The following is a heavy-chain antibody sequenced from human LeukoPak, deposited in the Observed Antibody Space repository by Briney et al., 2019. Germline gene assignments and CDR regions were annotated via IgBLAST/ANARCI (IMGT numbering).Heavy chain of an antibody. CDR2: ISYDGSNK. CDR1: GFTFSSYA. CDR3: AGAVDYDILTGYYIRIVPLLD. Sequence: GGSLRLSCAASGFTFSSYAMHWVRQAPGKGLEWVAVISYDGSNKYYADSVKGRFTISRDNAKNSLYLQMNSLRAEDTAVYYCAGAVDYDILTGYYIRIVPLLDWGQGTLVTVSS. V-gene: IGHV3-30*04. J-gene: IGHJ4*02. D-gene: IGHD3-9*01.